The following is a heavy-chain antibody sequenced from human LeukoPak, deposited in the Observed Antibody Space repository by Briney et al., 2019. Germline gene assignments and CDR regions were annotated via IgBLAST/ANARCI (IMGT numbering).Heavy chain of an antibody. V-gene: IGHV1-24*01. CDR1: GYTFSELS. J-gene: IGHJ4*02. CDR2: FDPEDGET. Sequence: ASVKVSYKVSGYTFSELSMHWVRQAPGKGLEWMGGFDPEDGETIYAQKFQGRVTMTEDTSRDTAYMELGSLRSEDTAVYYCATPYGDHLNVPFEFWGQGTLVTVSS. CDR3: ATPYGDHLNVPFEF. D-gene: IGHD2-21*02.